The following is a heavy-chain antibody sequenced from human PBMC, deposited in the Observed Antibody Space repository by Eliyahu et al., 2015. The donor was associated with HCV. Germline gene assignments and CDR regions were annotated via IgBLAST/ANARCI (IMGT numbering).Heavy chain of an antibody. V-gene: IGHV1-18*01. CDR1: GYVFTSYG. Sequence: QLVQSGAEVKKSGASVRVSCKASGYVFTSYGISWVRQGXGXGLQWMGWISAHTGXTKXLQQFQGRLTLTTDRSTGTAYMGLGSLTSDDTAVYYCARDTLYENDPDGYPXDSWGQGTLVTVSS. CDR2: ISAHTGXT. CDR3: ARDTLYENDPDGYPXDS. D-gene: IGHD2-21*02. J-gene: IGHJ4*02.